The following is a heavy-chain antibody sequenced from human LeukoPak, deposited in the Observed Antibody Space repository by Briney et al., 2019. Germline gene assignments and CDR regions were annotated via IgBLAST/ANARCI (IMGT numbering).Heavy chain of an antibody. CDR1: GYTFINYD. CDR3: AREVTHHVYYGMDV. D-gene: IGHD4-11*01. CDR2: ISAYNGNT. Sequence: GASVKVSRKASGYTFINYDIRWVRQAPGQGLEWMGWISAYNGNTNYAQKFQGRVTMTTDTSTSTAYMELRSLRSDDTAVYFCAREVTHHVYYGMDVWGQGATVTVSS. J-gene: IGHJ6*02. V-gene: IGHV1-18*01.